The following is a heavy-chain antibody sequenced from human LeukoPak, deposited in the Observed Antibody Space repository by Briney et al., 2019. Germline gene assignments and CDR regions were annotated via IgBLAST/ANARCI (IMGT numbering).Heavy chain of an antibody. CDR3: AREGGDILTGYYLVGYFDY. J-gene: IGHJ4*02. CDR2: IYTSGST. CDR1: GYSISSSSY. Sequence: PSETLSLTCTVSGYSISSSSYWGWIRQPPGKGLEWIGRIYTSGSTNYNPSLKSRVTMSVDTSKNQFSLKLSSVTAADTAVYYCAREGGDILTGYYLVGYFDYWGQGTLVTVSS. D-gene: IGHD3-9*01. V-gene: IGHV4-38-2*02.